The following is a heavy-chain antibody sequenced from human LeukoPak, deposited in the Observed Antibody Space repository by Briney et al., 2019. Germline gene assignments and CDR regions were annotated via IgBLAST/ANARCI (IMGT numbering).Heavy chain of an antibody. CDR3: ARDIVPYYYYYGMDV. CDR2: IKQDGSEK. CDR1: GFTFSSYW. V-gene: IGHV3-7*01. Sequence: GGSLRLSCAASGFTFSSYWMSWVRQAPGKGLEWVANIKQDGSEKYYVDSVKGRFTISRDNAKNSLNLQMNSLRAEDTAVYYCARDIVPYYYYYGMDVWGQGTTVTVSS. D-gene: IGHD2-8*01. J-gene: IGHJ6*02.